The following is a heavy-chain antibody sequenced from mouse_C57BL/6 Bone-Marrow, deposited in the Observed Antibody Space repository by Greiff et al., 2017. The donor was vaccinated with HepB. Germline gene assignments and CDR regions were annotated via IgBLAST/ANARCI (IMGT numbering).Heavy chain of an antibody. CDR2: IYPGSGSN. V-gene: IGHV1-55*01. J-gene: IGHJ4*01. D-gene: IGHD3-2*02. CDR1: GYTFTSYW. Sequence: VQLQQPGAELVKPGASVKMSCKASGYTFTSYWITWVKQRPGQGLEWIGDIYPGSGSNNYNEKFKSKATLTVDTSSSTAYMQLSSLTSEDSAVYYCAIEDSSGTGAMDYWGQGTSVTVSS. CDR3: AIEDSSGTGAMDY.